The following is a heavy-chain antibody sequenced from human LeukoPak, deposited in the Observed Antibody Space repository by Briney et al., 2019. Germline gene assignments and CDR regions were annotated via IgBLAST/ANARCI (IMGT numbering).Heavy chain of an antibody. J-gene: IGHJ4*02. D-gene: IGHD2/OR15-2a*01. Sequence: SETLSLTCGVSGGSIDITNYWGWVRQAPGKGLEWIGEISHDGTTNYRPSLRSRVAMSFDRANNQFSLSLTSVTAADTAVYYCTRENRPFCPFAFWGQGVLVTVSS. CDR2: ISHDGTT. CDR3: TRENRPFCPFAF. CDR1: GGSIDITNY. V-gene: IGHV4-4*02.